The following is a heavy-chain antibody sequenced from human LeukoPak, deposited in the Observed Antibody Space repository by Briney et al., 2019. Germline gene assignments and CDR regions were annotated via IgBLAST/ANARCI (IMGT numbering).Heavy chain of an antibody. Sequence: GGSLRLSCAASRFTFSGYAMHWVRQAPGKGLEWVAVISYDGSNKYYADSVKGRFTISRDNSKNTLYLQMNSLRAEDTAVYYCARDSTPHLIAAPGYFDLWGRGTLVTVSS. V-gene: IGHV3-30-3*01. D-gene: IGHD6-13*01. J-gene: IGHJ2*01. CDR1: RFTFSGYA. CDR2: ISYDGSNK. CDR3: ARDSTPHLIAAPGYFDL.